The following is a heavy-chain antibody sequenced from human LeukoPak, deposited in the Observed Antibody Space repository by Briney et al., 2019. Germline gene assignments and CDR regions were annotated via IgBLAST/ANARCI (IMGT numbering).Heavy chain of an antibody. CDR1: WFTFSSYG. CDR3: ARDHSSGWYSDYFDY. J-gene: IGHJ4*02. D-gene: IGHD6-19*01. V-gene: IGHV3-33*01. Sequence: GGPLRLSYAASWFTFSSYGMHGVRQAPGKGLDWVAVIWYDGSNKYYADSVKGRFHISRDNSKNTLYLQMNSLRAEDTAVYYCARDHSSGWYSDYFDYWGQGTLVTVSS. CDR2: IWYDGSNK.